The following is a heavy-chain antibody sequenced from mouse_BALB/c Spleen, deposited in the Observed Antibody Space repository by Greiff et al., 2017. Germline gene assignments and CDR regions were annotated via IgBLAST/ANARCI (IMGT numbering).Heavy chain of an antibody. Sequence: VQLQQSGAELVRPGSSVKISCKASGYAFSSYWMNWVKQRPGQGLEWIGQIYPGDGDTNYNGKFKGKATLTADKSSSTAYMQLSSLTSEDSAVCFCARRSITTVVSFDYWGQGTTLTVSS. CDR2: IYPGDGDT. V-gene: IGHV1-80*01. CDR1: GYAFSSYW. J-gene: IGHJ2*01. D-gene: IGHD1-1*01. CDR3: ARRSITTVVSFDY.